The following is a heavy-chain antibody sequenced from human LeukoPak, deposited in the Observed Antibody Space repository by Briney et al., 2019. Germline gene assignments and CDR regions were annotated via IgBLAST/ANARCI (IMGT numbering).Heavy chain of an antibody. Sequence: GGSLRLSCAASGFTFSSYSMNWVRQAPGKGLEWVSSISSSSSYIYYADSVKGRFTTSRDNAKNSLYLQMNSLRAEDTAVYYCARERGGEGATIDYWGQGTLVTVSS. CDR2: ISSSSSYI. CDR1: GFTFSSYS. J-gene: IGHJ4*02. V-gene: IGHV3-21*01. CDR3: ARERGGEGATIDY. D-gene: IGHD1-26*01.